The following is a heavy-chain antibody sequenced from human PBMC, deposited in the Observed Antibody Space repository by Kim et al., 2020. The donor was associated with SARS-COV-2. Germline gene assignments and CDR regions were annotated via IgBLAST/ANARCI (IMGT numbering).Heavy chain of an antibody. D-gene: IGHD1-26*01. J-gene: IGHJ6*03. CDR2: IKSDGIST. Sequence: GGSLRLSCVASGFSFSSYWMHWVRQAPGKGLVWVSRIKSDGISTRYADSVEGRFTISRDNAQNTVYLQMNSLGVEDTAVYYCAREGGQWEPPATFYYYM. CDR3: AREGGQWEPPATFYYYM. V-gene: IGHV3-74*01. CDR1: GFSFSSYW.